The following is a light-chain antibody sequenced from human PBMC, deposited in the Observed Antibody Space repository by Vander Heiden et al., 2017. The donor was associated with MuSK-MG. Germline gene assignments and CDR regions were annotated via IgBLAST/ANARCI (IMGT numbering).Light chain of an antibody. J-gene: IGKJ3*01. CDR2: ATS. CDR1: QSISSY. CDR3: RQSYSTPFT. Sequence: DIQMTQPPSSLSASVGDRVTITCRASQSISSYLNWYQQKPGKAPKLLIYATSSLLGGVPSRFSSSGSGTKFTLTISSLQPEDFATYYCRQSYSTPFTFGHGTKVDIK. V-gene: IGKV1-39*01.